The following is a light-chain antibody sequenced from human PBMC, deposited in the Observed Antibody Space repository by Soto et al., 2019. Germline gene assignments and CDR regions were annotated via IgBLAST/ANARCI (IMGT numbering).Light chain of an antibody. V-gene: IGLV2-14*03. J-gene: IGLJ1*01. CDR2: DVS. Sequence: QSVLTRPASVSGSPGQSISISCTGTGSDVGGYNYVSWYQSHPGEAPKLIIYDVSNRPSGVSDRFSGSKSGNTASLTISGLQAEDEADYYCSSYTSSISYVFGTGTKVTVL. CDR1: GSDVGGYNY. CDR3: SSYTSSISYV.